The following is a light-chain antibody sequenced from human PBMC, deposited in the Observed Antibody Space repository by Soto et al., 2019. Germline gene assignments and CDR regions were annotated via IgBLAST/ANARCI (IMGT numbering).Light chain of an antibody. CDR3: QSYDSSLSGSDYV. V-gene: IGLV1-40*01. CDR2: GNS. Sequence: QSVLTQPPSVSGAPVQRVTISCTGSSSNIGAGYDVHWYQQLPGTAPKLLIYGNSNRPSGVPDRFSGSKSGTSASLAITGLQAEDEADYYCQSYDSSLSGSDYVFGTGTKLTVL. CDR1: SSNIGAGYD. J-gene: IGLJ1*01.